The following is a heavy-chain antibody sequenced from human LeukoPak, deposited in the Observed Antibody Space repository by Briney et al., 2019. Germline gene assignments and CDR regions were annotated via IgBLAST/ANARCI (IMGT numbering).Heavy chain of an antibody. Sequence: GGSLRLSCTASGFTFNNHGIHWVRQAPGKGLEWVAYIQYDGTKTYYGESVKGRFTISRDNSRNTLYLHMNSLRSDDTAMYYCARDESAIAASYFDHWGQGTLVTVSS. J-gene: IGHJ4*02. CDR3: ARDESAIAASYFDH. CDR1: GFTFNNHG. D-gene: IGHD6-13*01. V-gene: IGHV3-30*02. CDR2: IQYDGTKT.